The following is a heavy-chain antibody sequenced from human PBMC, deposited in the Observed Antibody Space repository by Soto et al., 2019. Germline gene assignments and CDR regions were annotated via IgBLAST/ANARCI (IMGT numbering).Heavy chain of an antibody. CDR3: ARERRGYSYLVN. Sequence: SETLCLTCTVSGGSVSSGSNYWTWIRQPPGKGLEWIGYIYYNGSTYYNPSLKSRVTISVDTSKNQFSLKLSSVTAADTAVYYCARERRGYSYLVNWGQGTLVTVSS. CDR2: IYYNGST. D-gene: IGHD5-18*01. V-gene: IGHV4-61*01. J-gene: IGHJ4*02. CDR1: GGSVSSGSNY.